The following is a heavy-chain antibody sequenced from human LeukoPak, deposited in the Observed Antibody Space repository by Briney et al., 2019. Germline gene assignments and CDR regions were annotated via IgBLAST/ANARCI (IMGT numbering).Heavy chain of an antibody. CDR2: INPSGGST. CDR1: GYTFTGYY. D-gene: IGHD3-22*01. Sequence: GASVKVSCKASGYTFTGYYMHWVRQAPGQGLEWMGWINPSGGSTSYAQKFQGRVTMTRDMSTSTVYMELSSLRSEDTAVYYCARDCAAAPGDSSGYFYPDYYMDVWGKGTTVTVSS. CDR3: ARDCAAAPGDSSGYFYPDYYMDV. J-gene: IGHJ6*03. V-gene: IGHV1-46*01.